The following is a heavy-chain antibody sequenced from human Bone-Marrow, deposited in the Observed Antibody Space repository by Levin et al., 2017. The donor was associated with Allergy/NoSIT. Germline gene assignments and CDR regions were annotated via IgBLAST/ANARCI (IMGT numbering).Heavy chain of an antibody. CDR2: IYWDGDK. D-gene: IGHD6-13*01. V-gene: IGHV2-5*02. J-gene: IGHJ4*02. Sequence: SGPTLVKPTQTLTLTCTFSGFSLTTRPEGVGWIRQPPGKALEWLALIYWDGDKRYNPSLKTRLTIAKDTSKNQVVLTVTNMDPVDTATYYCSHSLALISGSGLARAAAGYFFDYWSQGTLVTVSS. CDR1: GFSLTTRPEG. CDR3: SHSLALISGSGLARAAAGYFFDY.